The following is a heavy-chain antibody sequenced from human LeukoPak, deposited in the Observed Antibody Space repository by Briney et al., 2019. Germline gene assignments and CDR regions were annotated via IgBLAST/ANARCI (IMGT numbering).Heavy chain of an antibody. CDR3: AGGSTSAYYYYMDV. CDR2: IYTSGST. J-gene: IGHJ6*03. CDR1: HGSISSALYY. D-gene: IGHD2-2*01. V-gene: IGHV4-61*02. Sequence: SQTLSLTCTVSHGSISSALYYWSWIRQPAGKGLECLGRIYTSGSTNYNPSLKSRVTMSVDTSKNQFSLKLGSVTAADTAVYYCAGGSTSAYYYYMDVWGKGTTVTVSS.